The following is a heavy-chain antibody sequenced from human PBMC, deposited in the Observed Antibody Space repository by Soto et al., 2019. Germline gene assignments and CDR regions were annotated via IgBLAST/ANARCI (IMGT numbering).Heavy chain of an antibody. CDR3: ARRDPNECRFDP. CDR1: NGSISNFY. CDR2: IHGSGSA. V-gene: IGHV4-4*07. Sequence: SETLSLTSTVSNGSISNFYWNWIRQSAGKGLEWIGRIHGSGSATYNPSLRSRVTMSVDTSKNQFSLKVNSVTGADTAVYYCARRDPNECRFDPRCQ. D-gene: IGHD1-1*01. J-gene: IGHJ5*02.